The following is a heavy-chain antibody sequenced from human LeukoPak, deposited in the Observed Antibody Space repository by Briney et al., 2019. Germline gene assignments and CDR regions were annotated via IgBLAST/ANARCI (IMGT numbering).Heavy chain of an antibody. CDR3: AAIGIGEWSPYYYYYYMDV. J-gene: IGHJ6*03. V-gene: IGHV1-69*05. D-gene: IGHD3-3*01. CDR2: IIPIFGTA. CDR1: GGTFSSYA. Sequence: VASVKVSCKASGGTFSSYAISWVRQAPGQGLEWMGGIIPIFGTANYAQKFQGRVTITTDESTSTAYIELSSLRSEDTAVYYCAAIGIGEWSPYYYYYYMDVWGKGTTVTVSS.